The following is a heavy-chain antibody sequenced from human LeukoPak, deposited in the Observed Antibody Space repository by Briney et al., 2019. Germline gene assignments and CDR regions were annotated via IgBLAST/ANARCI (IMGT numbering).Heavy chain of an antibody. D-gene: IGHD5-12*01. CDR2: IYSTGRS. J-gene: IGHJ4*02. CDR1: GASISSGSYY. Sequence: SETLSLTCTVSGASISSGSYYWNWIRQPAGKGLEWIGRIYSTGRSDYNPSLKSRITMSVDTSKNQFSLKLSSVTAADTAVYYCARDGPRSGYDLGHFDNLGQGTLVTASS. CDR3: ARDGPRSGYDLGHFDN. V-gene: IGHV4-61*02.